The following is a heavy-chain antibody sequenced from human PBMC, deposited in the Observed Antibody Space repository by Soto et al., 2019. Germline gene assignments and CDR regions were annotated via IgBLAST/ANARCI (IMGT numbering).Heavy chain of an antibody. CDR3: AKIGGNSWRPAKSTAY. Sequence: EAQLLESGGGLVQPGESLRLSCAASGFTFSNYAMSWVRQAPGKGLEWVSAISISSGSTLYADSVKGRFTVSRDNSKNKLFLQMTSLRAEDTAVYYCAKIGGNSWRPAKSTAYWGQGTLVTVSS. D-gene: IGHD6-13*01. CDR1: GFTFSNYA. J-gene: IGHJ4*02. V-gene: IGHV3-23*01. CDR2: ISISSGST.